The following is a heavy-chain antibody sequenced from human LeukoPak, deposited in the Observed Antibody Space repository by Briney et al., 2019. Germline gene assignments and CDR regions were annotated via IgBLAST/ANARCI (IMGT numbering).Heavy chain of an antibody. J-gene: IGHJ4*02. Sequence: GASVKVSCKASGYTFTGYYMHWVRQAPGQGLEWMGWMNPNSGNTGYAQKFQGRVTMTRNTSISTAYMELSSLRSEDTAVYYCARSPNWNWFDYWGQGTLVTVSS. CDR2: MNPNSGNT. CDR1: GYTFTGYY. CDR3: ARSPNWNWFDY. D-gene: IGHD1-7*01. V-gene: IGHV1-8*02.